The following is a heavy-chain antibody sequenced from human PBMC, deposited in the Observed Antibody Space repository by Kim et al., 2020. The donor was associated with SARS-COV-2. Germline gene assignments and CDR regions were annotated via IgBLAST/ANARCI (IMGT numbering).Heavy chain of an antibody. J-gene: IGHJ4*02. CDR3: AKDFEDYGDYISHFDY. CDR1: GFTFSSYG. CDR2: ISYDGSNK. D-gene: IGHD4-17*01. Sequence: GGSLRLSCAASGFTFSSYGMHWVRQAPGKGLEWVAVISYDGSNKYYADSVKGRFTISRDNSKNTLYLQMNSLRAEDTAVYYCAKDFEDYGDYISHFDYWGQGTLVTVSS. V-gene: IGHV3-30*18.